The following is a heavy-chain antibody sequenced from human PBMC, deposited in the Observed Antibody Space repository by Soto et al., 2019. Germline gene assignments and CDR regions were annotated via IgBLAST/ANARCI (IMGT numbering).Heavy chain of an antibody. CDR1: GYTFTNHY. J-gene: IGHJ4*02. V-gene: IGHV1-46*01. CDR2: INPSGGKT. CDR3: ARDEYHYGSGSSYSTLDD. Sequence: QVQLEQSGAEVKKPGASVKVSCTASGYTFTNHYIHWVRQGPGQGPEWMGTINPSGGKTDYAQKFKGRVTLTSDTPTSTVYMELRSLRSEDTAIYYCARDEYHYGSGSSYSTLDDWGQGPLVTVSS. D-gene: IGHD3-10*01.